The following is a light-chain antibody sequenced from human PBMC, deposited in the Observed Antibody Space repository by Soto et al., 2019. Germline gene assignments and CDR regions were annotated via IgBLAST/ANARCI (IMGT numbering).Light chain of an antibody. V-gene: IGLV2-11*01. CDR1: SRDVAGYNY. J-gene: IGLJ3*02. Sequence: QSALTQPRSVSGSPGQSVTISCTGTSRDVAGYNYVSWYQQRPGKAPKLMIYDVSKRPSGVPDRFSGSKSGNTASLTISGLQAEDEADYYCCSYAGTYSWVFGGGTKLTVL. CDR3: CSYAGTYSWV. CDR2: DVS.